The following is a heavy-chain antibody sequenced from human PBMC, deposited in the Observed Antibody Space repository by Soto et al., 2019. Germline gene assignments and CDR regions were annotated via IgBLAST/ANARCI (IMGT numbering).Heavy chain of an antibody. CDR3: ARGAWKQLWTPGGYFDY. J-gene: IGHJ4*02. CDR2: IYHSGST. D-gene: IGHD5-18*01. V-gene: IGHV4-30-2*01. Sequence: SETLSLTCAVSGGSISSGGYSWSWIRQPPGKGLEWIGYIYHSGSTYYNPSLKSRVTISVDRSKNQFSLKLSSVTAADTAVYYCARGAWKQLWTPGGYFDYWGQGTLVTVSS. CDR1: GGSISSGGYS.